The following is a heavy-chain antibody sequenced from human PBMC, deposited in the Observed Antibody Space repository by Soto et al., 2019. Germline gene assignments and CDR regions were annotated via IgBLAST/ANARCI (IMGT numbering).Heavy chain of an antibody. CDR2: ISGSGSST. D-gene: IGHD6-13*01. CDR1: GFIFENFG. V-gene: IGHV3-23*01. CDR3: ARLQSGPWYIKSVGYFDN. J-gene: IGHJ4*02. Sequence: GGSLRLSCAASGFIFENFGMSWVRQAPGKGLEWVCGISGSGSSTYYADSVQGRFTISRDNSNNTVDLQMNNLRVADTAVYFCARLQSGPWYIKSVGYFDNWGQGALVTVSS.